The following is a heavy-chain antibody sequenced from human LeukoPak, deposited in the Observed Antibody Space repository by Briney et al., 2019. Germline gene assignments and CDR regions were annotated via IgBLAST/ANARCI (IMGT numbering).Heavy chain of an antibody. CDR1: RYTFTSYY. D-gene: IGHD5-18*01. V-gene: IGHV1-46*01. Sequence: SVKVSSKASRYTFTSYYMHWVRQAPGPGREWMGIINPSRGSTSYAQKFQGRVTMTRDTSTSTVYMELSSLRSEDTAVYYCARDRDTAMVTDTVMGYWGEGTLVTVSS. CDR3: ARDRDTAMVTDTVMGY. CDR2: INPSRGST. J-gene: IGHJ4*02.